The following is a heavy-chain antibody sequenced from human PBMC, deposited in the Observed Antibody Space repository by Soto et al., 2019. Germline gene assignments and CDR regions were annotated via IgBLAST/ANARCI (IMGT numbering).Heavy chain of an antibody. V-gene: IGHV3-30*18. CDR2: LSHHSYKK. D-gene: IGHD1-26*01. J-gene: IGHJ4*02. Sequence: LRLSCAASGFTFSDYGLHWVRQAPGKGLEWVAFLSHHSYKKYYAVSVKGRFTVSRDNSKNTLYLQMNSLRTEDTAVYYCAKDWVGGSNRYYLEYWGQGTPVTVSS. CDR1: GFTFSDYG. CDR3: AKDWVGGSNRYYLEY.